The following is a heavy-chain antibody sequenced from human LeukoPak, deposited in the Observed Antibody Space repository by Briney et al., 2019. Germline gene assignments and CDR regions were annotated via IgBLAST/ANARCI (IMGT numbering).Heavy chain of an antibody. Sequence: PSQTPSLTCTVSGGSISSYYWSWIRQSPRRGLEWIGYIYYSGSTNYNPSLKSRVTISVDTSKNQFSLKLSSVTAADTAVYYCARGVVYPSHGIDYWGQGTLVTVSS. J-gene: IGHJ4*02. CDR1: GGSISSYY. CDR3: ARGVVYPSHGIDY. CDR2: IYYSGST. D-gene: IGHD5/OR15-5a*01. V-gene: IGHV4-59*12.